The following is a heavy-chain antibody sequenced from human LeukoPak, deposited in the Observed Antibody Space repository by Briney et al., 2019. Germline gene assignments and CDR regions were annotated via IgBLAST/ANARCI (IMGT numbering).Heavy chain of an antibody. CDR1: GDPISSSNW. Sequence: SETLSLTCAVSGDPISSSNWWSWVRQPPGKGLEWIGQIYHSGTTNYNPSLKSRVTISVDKSKNQFSLQLTSVTAADTAVYYCARYYGDYTWFDSWGQGTLVTVSS. J-gene: IGHJ5*01. V-gene: IGHV4-4*02. D-gene: IGHD4-17*01. CDR3: ARYYGDYTWFDS. CDR2: IYHSGTT.